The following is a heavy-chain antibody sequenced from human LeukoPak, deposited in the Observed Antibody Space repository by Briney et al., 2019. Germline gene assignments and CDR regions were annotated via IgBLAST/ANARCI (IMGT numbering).Heavy chain of an antibody. J-gene: IGHJ4*02. CDR1: GYRFTSYW. V-gene: IGHV5-51*01. CDR2: IYPDDSDT. Sequence: GESLKISCKGSGYRFTSYWIGWVRQMPGKGLEWMGIIYPDDSDTRYSPSFQGQVTISADKSISTAYLQWSSLKASDTAMYYSARRDSSSRHFDFWGQGTLVTVSS. CDR3: ARRDSSSRHFDF. D-gene: IGHD6-13*01.